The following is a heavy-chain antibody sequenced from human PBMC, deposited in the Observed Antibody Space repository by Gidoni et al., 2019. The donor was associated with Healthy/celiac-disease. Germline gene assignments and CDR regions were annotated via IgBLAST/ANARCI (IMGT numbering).Heavy chain of an antibody. D-gene: IGHD7-27*01. CDR2: IYSGGST. CDR3: ARDLGGATGEDY. Sequence: EVQLVESGGSLVQPGGSLRLPCPALVLTVSSNYMSWVRQAPGEGLEWVSVIYSGGSTYCADSVKGRFTISRDNSKNTLYLQMNSLRAEDTAVYYCARDLGGATGEDYWGQGTLVTVSS. J-gene: IGHJ4*02. V-gene: IGHV3-66*01. CDR1: VLTVSSNY.